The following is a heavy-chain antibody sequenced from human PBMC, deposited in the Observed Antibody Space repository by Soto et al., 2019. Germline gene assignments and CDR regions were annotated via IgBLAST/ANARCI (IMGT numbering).Heavy chain of an antibody. CDR3: ARWAPKHYYYGSGSYSAYYFDY. J-gene: IGHJ4*02. V-gene: IGHV4-31*03. D-gene: IGHD3-10*01. CDR2: IYYSGST. CDR1: GGSISSGGYY. Sequence: SETLSLTCTVSGGSISSGGYYWSWIRQHPGKGLEWIGYIYYSGSTYYNPSLKSRVTISVDTSKNQFSLKLSSVTAADTAVYYCARWAPKHYYYGSGSYSAYYFDYWGQGTLVTVSS.